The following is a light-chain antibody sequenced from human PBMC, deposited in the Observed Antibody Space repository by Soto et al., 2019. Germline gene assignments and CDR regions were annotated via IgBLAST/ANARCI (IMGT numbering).Light chain of an antibody. CDR1: QGIRND. J-gene: IGKJ1*01. CDR3: QQSFNLPRT. CDR2: AAS. Sequence: AIHFTQSPSSLSASVVDRFTITCLASQGIRNDLGWYQQKPGKAPKLLIYAASSLQSGVPSRFSGSGSGTDFTLTISSLQPEDFATYYCQQSFNLPRTFGPGTKVDIK. V-gene: IGKV1-6*01.